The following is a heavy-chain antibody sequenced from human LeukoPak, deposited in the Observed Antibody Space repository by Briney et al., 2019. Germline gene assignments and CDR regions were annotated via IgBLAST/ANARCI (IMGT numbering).Heavy chain of an antibody. D-gene: IGHD3-3*01. Sequence: PSETLSLTCAVSGGSISRSNWWSWVRQPPGKGLEWIGEIYHSGSTNYNPSLKSRVTISVDKSKNQFSPKLSSVTAADTAVYYCAREDYDDSGAWYFDLWGRGTLVTVSS. V-gene: IGHV4-4*02. CDR2: IYHSGST. CDR3: AREDYDDSGAWYFDL. J-gene: IGHJ2*01. CDR1: GGSISRSNW.